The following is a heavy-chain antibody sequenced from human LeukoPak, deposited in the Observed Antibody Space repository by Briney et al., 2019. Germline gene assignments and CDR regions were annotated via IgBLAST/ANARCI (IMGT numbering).Heavy chain of an antibody. CDR3: ARGRRWRITMIVVVSRFDP. CDR1: GGSFSGYY. V-gene: IGHV4-34*01. Sequence: SSETLSLTCAVYGGSFSGYYWSWIRQPPGKGLEWIGEINHSGSTNYNPSLKSRVTISVDTPKNQFSLKLSSVTAADTAVYYCARGRRWRITMIVVVSRFDPWGQGTLVTVSS. J-gene: IGHJ5*02. D-gene: IGHD3-22*01. CDR2: INHSGST.